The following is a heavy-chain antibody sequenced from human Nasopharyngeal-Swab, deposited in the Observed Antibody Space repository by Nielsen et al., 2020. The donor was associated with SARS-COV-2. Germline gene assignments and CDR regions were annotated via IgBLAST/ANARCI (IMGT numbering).Heavy chain of an antibody. J-gene: IGHJ4*02. Sequence: SETLSLTCSVSGDSISTSIDYWGWLRQPPGKGLEWIGSVYYTGTTYYNPSLEGRVTMSVDTSRNQFSLKVTSLTAADTAVYYCARDIRFWTEVAGIRSFDTWGQGTLVLVSA. CDR3: ARDIRFWTEVAGIRSFDT. V-gene: IGHV4-39*07. D-gene: IGHD6-19*01. CDR2: VYYTGTT. CDR1: GDSISTSIDY.